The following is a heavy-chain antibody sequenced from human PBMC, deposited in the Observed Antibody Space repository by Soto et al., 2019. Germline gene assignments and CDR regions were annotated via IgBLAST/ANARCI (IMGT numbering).Heavy chain of an antibody. CDR3: AKDETMIVVVILNFDY. CDR1: GFTFSSYA. V-gene: IGHV3-23*01. CDR2: ISGSGGST. J-gene: IGHJ4*02. D-gene: IGHD3-22*01. Sequence: GGSLRLSCAASGFTFSSYAMSWVRQAPGKGLEWVSAISGSGGSTYYADSVKGRFTISRDNSKNTLYLQMNSLRAEDTAVYYCAKDETMIVVVILNFDYWGQGTLVTVSS.